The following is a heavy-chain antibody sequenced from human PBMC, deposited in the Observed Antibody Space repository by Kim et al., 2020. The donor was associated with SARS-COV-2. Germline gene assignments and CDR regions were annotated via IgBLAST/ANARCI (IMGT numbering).Heavy chain of an antibody. CDR2: VSSDGHTH. J-gene: IGHJ4*02. V-gene: IGHV3-30*18. D-gene: IGHD2-15*01. Sequence: GGSLRLSCAASGFTFSSYGMHWVRQAPGKGLEWVAVVSSDGHTHYYADSVEGRFTISRDNSKNTLYLQMNSLRAEDTAIYYCAKEPVIAATNFDYWGQGTLVTVSS. CDR1: GFTFSSYG. CDR3: AKEPVIAATNFDY.